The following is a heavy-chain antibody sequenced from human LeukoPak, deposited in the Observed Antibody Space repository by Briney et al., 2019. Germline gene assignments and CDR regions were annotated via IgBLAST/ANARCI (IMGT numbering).Heavy chain of an antibody. V-gene: IGHV4-34*01. CDR1: GGSFSGYY. Sequence: PSETLSLTCAVYGGSFSGYYWSWIRQPPGKGLEWIGEINHSGSTNYNPSLKSRVTISVDTSKNQFSLKLTSVTAADTAVYYCARVHPYGDYFGYWGQGTLVTVSS. J-gene: IGHJ4*02. D-gene: IGHD4-17*01. CDR3: ARVHPYGDYFGY. CDR2: INHSGST.